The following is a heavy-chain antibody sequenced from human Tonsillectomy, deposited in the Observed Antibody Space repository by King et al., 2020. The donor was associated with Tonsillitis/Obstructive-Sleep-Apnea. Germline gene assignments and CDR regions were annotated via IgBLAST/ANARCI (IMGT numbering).Heavy chain of an antibody. Sequence: VQLVESGGGLVKPGGSLRLSCAASGFTFSSYSMNWVRQAPGKGLEWVSSISSSSRYIYYADSVKGRFTISRDNAQNSLYLQMNSLRAEDTAVYYCARGSGEGYNSYDYWGQGTLDTVSS. D-gene: IGHD5-24*01. CDR3: ARGSGEGYNSYDY. J-gene: IGHJ4*02. V-gene: IGHV3-21*01. CDR1: GFTFSSYS. CDR2: ISSSSRYI.